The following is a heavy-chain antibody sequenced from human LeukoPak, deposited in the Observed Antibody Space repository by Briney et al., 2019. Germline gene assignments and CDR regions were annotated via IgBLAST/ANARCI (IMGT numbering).Heavy chain of an antibody. CDR2: INHSGST. V-gene: IGHV4-34*01. Sequence: PSEPLSLTCAVYGGSFSCYYWSWIRPPPGKGLEWIGEINHSGSTNYNPTLKSRVTISVDTSKNQFSLKLSSVTAADTAVYYCAKHYMGSYYNRGLDYWGQGTLVTVSS. J-gene: IGHJ4*02. D-gene: IGHD3-10*01. CDR3: AKHYMGSYYNRGLDY. CDR1: GGSFSCYY.